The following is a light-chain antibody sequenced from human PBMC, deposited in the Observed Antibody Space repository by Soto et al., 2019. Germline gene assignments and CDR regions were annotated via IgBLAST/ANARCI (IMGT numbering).Light chain of an antibody. V-gene: IGLV1-47*01. CDR3: ASWDDRLGAVI. J-gene: IGLJ2*01. CDR1: TSNIGSNY. CDR2: RNN. Sequence: QSVLTQPPSASGTPGQGVTISCSGSTSNIGSNYVYWYQQLPGTAPKLLIYRNNQRPSGVPDRFSGSKSGTSASLAISGLRSDDEAVYYCASWDDRLGAVIFGGGTKVTVL.